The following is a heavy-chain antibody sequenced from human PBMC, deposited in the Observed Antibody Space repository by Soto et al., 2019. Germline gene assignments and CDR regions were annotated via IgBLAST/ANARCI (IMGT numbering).Heavy chain of an antibody. CDR1: GYSFSSYW. J-gene: IGHJ4*02. D-gene: IGHD3-9*01. Sequence: GESLKISCKASGYSFSSYWVGWVRQMPGKGLEWMGIIFPSGSDTRYSPSFRGRVSISVDRSINTAYLQWSSLKASDSAIYYCARRVGSSWRYFDTRGQGTRVTVSS. CDR3: ARRVGSSWRYFDT. V-gene: IGHV5-51*01. CDR2: IFPSGSDT.